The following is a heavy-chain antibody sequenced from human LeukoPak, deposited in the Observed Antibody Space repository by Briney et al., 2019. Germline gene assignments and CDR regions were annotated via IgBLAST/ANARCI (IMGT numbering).Heavy chain of an antibody. Sequence: GRSLRLSCAASGFTFSSYGMHWVRQAPGKGLEWVAVIWYDGSNKYYADSVKGRFTISRDNSKNTLYLQMNSLRAEDTAVYYCARDSRRYYYGSGSPPEFDPWGQGTLVTVPS. D-gene: IGHD3-10*01. CDR3: ARDSRRYYYGSGSPPEFDP. V-gene: IGHV3-33*01. CDR1: GFTFSSYG. J-gene: IGHJ5*02. CDR2: IWYDGSNK.